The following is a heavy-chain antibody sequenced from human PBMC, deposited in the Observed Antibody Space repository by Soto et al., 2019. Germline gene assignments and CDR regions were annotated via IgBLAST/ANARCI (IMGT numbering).Heavy chain of an antibody. CDR3: VGSPGGLGWFDP. V-gene: IGHV4-59*08. D-gene: IGHD6-19*01. CDR2: LYYSGSS. J-gene: IGHJ5*02. Sequence: QVQLQESGPRLVKPSETLSLTCTVSRGSISRYYFSWIRQPPGKGLEWIGYLYYSGSSTYNPSLRSRVTISVDTPTNQISLKLNSVTAADTAVYFCVGSPGGLGWFDPWGLGILVTVSS. CDR1: RGSISRYY.